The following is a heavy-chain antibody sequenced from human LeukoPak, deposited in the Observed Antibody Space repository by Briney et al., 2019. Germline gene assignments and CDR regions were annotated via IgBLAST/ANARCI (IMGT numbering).Heavy chain of an antibody. CDR2: IYYSGST. D-gene: IGHD1-26*01. J-gene: IGHJ3*02. CDR1: GGSISSSSYY. CDR3: ARELLGPDAFDI. Sequence: PSQTLSLTCTVSGGSISSSSYYWGWIRQPPGKGLEWIGSIYYSGSTYYNPSLKSRVTISVDTSKNQFSLKLSSVTAADTAVYYCARELLGPDAFDIWGQGTMVTVSS. V-gene: IGHV4-39*07.